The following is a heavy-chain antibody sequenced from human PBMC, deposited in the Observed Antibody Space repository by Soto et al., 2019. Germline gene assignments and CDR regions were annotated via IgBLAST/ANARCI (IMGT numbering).Heavy chain of an antibody. CDR3: ARDTYYDSSGYRRGFDY. D-gene: IGHD3-22*01. V-gene: IGHV4-59*01. Sequence: SETLCLTCTVSGGSISSYYWSWIRQPPGKGLEWIGYIYYSGSTNYNPSLKSRVTISVDTSKNQFSLKLSSVTAADTAVYYCARDTYYDSSGYRRGFDYWGQGALVTVSS. J-gene: IGHJ4*02. CDR2: IYYSGST. CDR1: GGSISSYY.